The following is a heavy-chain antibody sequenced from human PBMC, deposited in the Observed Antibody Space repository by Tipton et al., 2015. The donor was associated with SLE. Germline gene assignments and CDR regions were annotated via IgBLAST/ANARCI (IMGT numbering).Heavy chain of an antibody. D-gene: IGHD5-18*01. V-gene: IGHV4-61*09. CDR2: IYTSGST. Sequence: TLSLTCAVSGYSISSGSYYWSWIRQPAGKGLEWIGYIYTSGSTNYNPSLKSRVTISVVTSKNQFSLKLGSVTAADTAVYYCARDRRGYSYGNAFDIWGQGTMVTVSS. CDR3: ARDRRGYSYGNAFDI. CDR1: GYSISSGSYY. J-gene: IGHJ3*02.